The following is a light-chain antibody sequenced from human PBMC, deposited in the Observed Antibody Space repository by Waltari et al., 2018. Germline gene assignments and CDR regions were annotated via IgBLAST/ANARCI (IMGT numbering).Light chain of an antibody. V-gene: IGLV2-23*02. CDR3: CSYAGSSLV. J-gene: IGLJ2*01. CDR1: SRDVGSYNL. Sequence: QSALTQPASVSGSPGQSITISCTGTSRDVGSYNLVSWYQQHPGKAPKLMIYEVSKRPSGVSNRFSGSKSGNTASLTISGLQAEDEADYYCCSYAGSSLVFGGGTKLTVL. CDR2: EVS.